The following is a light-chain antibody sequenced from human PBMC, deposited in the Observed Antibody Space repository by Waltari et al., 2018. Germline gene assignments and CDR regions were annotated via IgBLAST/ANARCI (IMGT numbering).Light chain of an antibody. Sequence: QSALTQPASVSGSPGQSITISCPGTSAAFGRYNLVAWYQQLPGNAPKLVIYEVTERPSELSNRFSGSKSGNTASLTISGLQAEDEADYYCSSFESSRTWVFGGGTKLTVL. J-gene: IGLJ3*02. CDR1: SAAFGRYNL. V-gene: IGLV2-23*02. CDR2: EVT. CDR3: SSFESSRTWV.